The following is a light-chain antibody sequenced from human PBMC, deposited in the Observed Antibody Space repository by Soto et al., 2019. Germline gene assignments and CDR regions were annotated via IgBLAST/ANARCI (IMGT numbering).Light chain of an antibody. CDR3: QQYNHYVCT. V-gene: IGKV1-5*01. CDR1: QSLCSG. J-gene: IGKJ1*01. CDR2: EAS. Sequence: DIQMTQSPSPLSASVGARVSFPCRARQSLCSGLAWYQQKPGQAPKLRIYEASSLESGVPSRFSGSGSGTEFTLTSSSLQPDDVATYYCQQYNHYVCTVGQGPKVEIK.